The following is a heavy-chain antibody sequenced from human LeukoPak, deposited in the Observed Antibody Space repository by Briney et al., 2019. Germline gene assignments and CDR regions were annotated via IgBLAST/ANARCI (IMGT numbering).Heavy chain of an antibody. CDR1: GFTFGNYW. V-gene: IGHV3-7*01. CDR2: ISPDGSQR. CDR3: VRNLVY. J-gene: IGHJ4*02. Sequence: GGSLRLSCVASGFTFGNYWMTWVRQAPGKGLEWVANISPDGSQRYFGDSVKGRFTISRDNAVNSLYLQLNSLRVEDTGDYYCVRNLVYWGQGTLVTVSS.